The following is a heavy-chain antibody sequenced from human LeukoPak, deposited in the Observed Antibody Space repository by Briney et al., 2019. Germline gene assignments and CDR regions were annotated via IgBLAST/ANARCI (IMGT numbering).Heavy chain of an antibody. D-gene: IGHD3-3*02. CDR1: GFTFSRYW. CDR3: ATDRMVLSN. V-gene: IGHV3-74*01. CDR2: ISADGSVT. Sequence: PGGSLRLSCADSGFTFSRYWMHWVRQTPGKGLVWVSCISADGSVTRYADSVKGRFTISRDNSRNTLYLQMNNLRAEDTALYYCATDRMVLSNWGQGTLVTVSS. J-gene: IGHJ4*02.